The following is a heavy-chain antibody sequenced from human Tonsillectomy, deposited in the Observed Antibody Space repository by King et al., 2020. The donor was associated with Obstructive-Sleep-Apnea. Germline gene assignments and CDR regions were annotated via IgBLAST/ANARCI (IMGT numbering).Heavy chain of an antibody. V-gene: IGHV4-39*07. CDR1: GGSISTSNYY. CDR2: IYYSGST. D-gene: IGHD6-13*01. J-gene: IGHJ4*02. CDR3: ARADYSSGWYSFDY. Sequence: QLQESGPRLVKPSETLSLTCTVSGGSISTSNYYWGWIRQPPGKGLEWIGSIYYSGSTYYNPSLKNRVTISVDTSKNQFSLRLVSVTAADTAFYYCARADYSSGWYSFDYWGQGTLVTVSS.